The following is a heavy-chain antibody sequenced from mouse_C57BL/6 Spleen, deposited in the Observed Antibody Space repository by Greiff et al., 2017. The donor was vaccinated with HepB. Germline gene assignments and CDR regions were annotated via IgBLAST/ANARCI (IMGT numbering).Heavy chain of an antibody. CDR3: ASRGITTVVGDY. D-gene: IGHD1-1*01. J-gene: IGHJ2*01. CDR2: IYPRSGNT. V-gene: IGHV1-81*01. CDR1: GYTFTSYG. Sequence: QVQLQQSGAELARPGASVKLSCKASGYTFTSYGISWVKQRTGQGLEWIGEIYPRSGNTYYNEKFKGKATLTADKSSSTAYMELRSLTSEDSAVYFCASRGITTVVGDYWGQGTTLTVSS.